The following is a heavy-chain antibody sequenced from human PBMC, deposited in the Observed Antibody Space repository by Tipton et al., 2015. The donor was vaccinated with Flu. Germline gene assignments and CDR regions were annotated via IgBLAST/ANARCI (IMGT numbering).Heavy chain of an antibody. CDR1: AFTLSSYW. CDR2: IQQDGSGK. CDR3: ARGYGNGWYRDAFDV. V-gene: IGHV3-7*01. Sequence: SLRLSCVASAFTLSSYWMSWVRQAPGKGLEWVANIQQDGSGKYYVDSVRGRFTISRDNVKNSLFLQMKSLRAEDTAVYYCARGYGNGWYRDAFDVWGQGTMLTIFS. J-gene: IGHJ3*01. D-gene: IGHD6-19*01.